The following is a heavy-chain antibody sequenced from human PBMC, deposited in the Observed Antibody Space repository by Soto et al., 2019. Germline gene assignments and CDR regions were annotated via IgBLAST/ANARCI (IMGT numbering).Heavy chain of an antibody. Sequence: ASVKVSCKASGYTFTGYYMHWVRQAPGQGPEWMGWINPNSGGTNYAQKFQGRVTMTRDTSISTAYMELSRLRSDDTAVYYCARASYDSSGYYYVGFDYWGQGTLVTVSS. CDR1: GYTFTGYY. J-gene: IGHJ4*02. V-gene: IGHV1-2*02. CDR3: ARASYDSSGYYYVGFDY. D-gene: IGHD3-22*01. CDR2: INPNSGGT.